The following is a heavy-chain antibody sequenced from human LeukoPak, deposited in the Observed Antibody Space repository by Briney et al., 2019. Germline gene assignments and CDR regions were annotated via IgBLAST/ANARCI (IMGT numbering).Heavy chain of an antibody. V-gene: IGHV3-30*04. CDR3: ARQMTTTRLFDS. J-gene: IGHJ4*02. CDR1: GFSFSDYV. D-gene: IGHD1-14*01. CDR2: IGSNGSKK. Sequence: GRSLRVSCAASGFSFSDYVFHWVRQSPDKRLEWVALIGSNGSKKYYSDSVQGRFTISRDNSKNTLFLEMNSLRGDDSAVYYCARQMTTTRLFDSWGQGTLVIVSS.